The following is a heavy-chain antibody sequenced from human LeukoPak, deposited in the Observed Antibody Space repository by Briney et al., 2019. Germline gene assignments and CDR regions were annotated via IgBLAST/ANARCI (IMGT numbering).Heavy chain of an antibody. J-gene: IGHJ2*01. CDR3: AGYQIQYYWYFDL. CDR1: GFTFSSYW. D-gene: IGHD3-16*02. Sequence: GGSLRLSCAASGFTFSSYWMSWVRQAPGKGLECVASIKQDGSEKYYVDSVKGRFTISRDNAKNSLYLQMNSLRAEDTAVYYCAGYQIQYYWYFDLWGRGSLVTVSS. V-gene: IGHV3-7*01. CDR2: IKQDGSEK.